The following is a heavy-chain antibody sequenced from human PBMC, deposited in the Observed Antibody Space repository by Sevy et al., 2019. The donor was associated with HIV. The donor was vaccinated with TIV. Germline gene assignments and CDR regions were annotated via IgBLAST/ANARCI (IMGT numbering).Heavy chain of an antibody. D-gene: IGHD6-13*01. CDR3: ARDSLYSTNWVFDY. J-gene: IGHJ4*02. CDR2: IIPMFGTP. Sequence: ASVKVSCKASGVTFSNYAISWVRQAPGQGLEWMGGIIPMFGTPSYAQKFQGRVTITADESTSTAYMELTSLRSEDTAVYYCARDSLYSTNWVFDYWGQGTLVTISS. CDR1: GVTFSNYA. V-gene: IGHV1-69*13.